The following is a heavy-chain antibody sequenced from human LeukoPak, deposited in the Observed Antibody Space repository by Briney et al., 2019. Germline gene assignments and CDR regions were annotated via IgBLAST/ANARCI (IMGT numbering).Heavy chain of an antibody. J-gene: IGHJ4*02. V-gene: IGHV4-4*02. CDR1: GGSISSSNW. CDR3: ARDHGGEGGYHFDY. D-gene: IGHD3-16*01. Sequence: PSETLSLTCAVSGGSISSSNWWSWVRQPPGKGLEWIGEIFHSGSSNYNPSLKSRVSISVDKSKNQFSLNLSSVTAADTALYYCARDHGGEGGYHFDYWGQGTLVTVSS. CDR2: IFHSGSS.